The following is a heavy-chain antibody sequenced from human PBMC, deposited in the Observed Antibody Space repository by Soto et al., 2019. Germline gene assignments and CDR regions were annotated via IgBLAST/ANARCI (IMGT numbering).Heavy chain of an antibody. D-gene: IGHD1-26*01. CDR2: IFHSGST. V-gene: IGHV4-4*02. CDR3: ARVYSGSYSDS. J-gene: IGHJ4*02. Sequence: PSAILSLTCALSRPSITSINWWSRVRQAPWKGLEWIGEIFHSGSTNYNPSLKTRLTISVDKSKNQFSLKLSSVTAADTAVYYCARVYSGSYSDSWGRGTLVTVSS. CDR1: RPSITSINW.